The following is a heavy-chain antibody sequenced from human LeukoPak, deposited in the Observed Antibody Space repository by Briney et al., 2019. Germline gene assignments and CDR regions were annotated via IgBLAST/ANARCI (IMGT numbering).Heavy chain of an antibody. J-gene: IGHJ4*02. Sequence: SETLSLTCVVHGGSSIVYNWSWIRPPPGRGLEWIGEINHSGSTNYNPSLKSRVTISVDTSKNQFSLKLSSVTAADTAVYYCARGSGYFDYWGQGTLVTVSS. CDR3: ARGSGYFDY. D-gene: IGHD3-10*01. CDR1: GGSSIVYN. CDR2: INHSGST. V-gene: IGHV4-34*01.